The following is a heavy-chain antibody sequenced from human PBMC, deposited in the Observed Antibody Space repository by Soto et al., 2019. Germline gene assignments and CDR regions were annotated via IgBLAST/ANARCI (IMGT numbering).Heavy chain of an antibody. J-gene: IGHJ6*02. Sequence: VQLVQSGAEVMKPGSSVELSCKASGGTFNRYTISWVRQAPGQGLEWMGGIIPIFGTANYAQKFQGRVAIIADESTSAAYMELRSLRSEDTAVYYCALWGFRDGNNSKYNYSGMDVWCQGTTVTVSS. V-gene: IGHV1-69*01. CDR1: GGTFNRYT. CDR3: ALWGFRDGNNSKYNYSGMDV. CDR2: IIPIFGTA. D-gene: IGHD1-1*01.